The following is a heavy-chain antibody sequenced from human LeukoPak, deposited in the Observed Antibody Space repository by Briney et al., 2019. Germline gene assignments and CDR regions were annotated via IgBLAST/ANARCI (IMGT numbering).Heavy chain of an antibody. CDR3: ARVLVMGYCSSTSCPVGY. CDR2: MNPNSGNT. J-gene: IGHJ4*02. CDR1: GYTFTSYY. V-gene: IGHV1-8*02. D-gene: IGHD2-2*01. Sequence: ASVKVSCKASGYTFTSYYMHWVRQAPGQGLEWMGWMNPNSGNTGYAQKFQGRVTMTRNTSISTAYMELSSLRSEDTAVYYCARVLVMGYCSSTSCPVGYWGQGTLVTVSS.